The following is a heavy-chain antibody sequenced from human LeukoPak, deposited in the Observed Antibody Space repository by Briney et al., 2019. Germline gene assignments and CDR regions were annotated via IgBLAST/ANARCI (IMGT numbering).Heavy chain of an antibody. D-gene: IGHD6-13*01. Sequence: ASVKVSCKASGYTFTSYDINWVRQATGQGLEWMGWMNPNSGNTGYAQKFQGRVTMTRNTSISTAYMELSSLRSEDTAVYYCARVQFLAAAATDYWGQGTLVTVSS. V-gene: IGHV1-8*01. CDR3: ARVQFLAAAATDY. J-gene: IGHJ4*02. CDR2: MNPNSGNT. CDR1: GYTFTSYD.